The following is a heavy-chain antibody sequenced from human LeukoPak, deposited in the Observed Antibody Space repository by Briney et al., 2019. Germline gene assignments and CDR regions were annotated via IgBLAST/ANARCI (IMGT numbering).Heavy chain of an antibody. J-gene: IGHJ3*02. CDR1: GGTFSSYA. V-gene: IGHV1-69*04. D-gene: IGHD1-26*01. Sequence: SVKVSCKASGGTFSSYAISWVRQAPGQGLEWMGRIIPILGIANYAQKFQGRVTITADKSTSTAYMELSSLRSEDTAVYYCARDLHGGATSWFVLTDAFGIWGQGTMDTVSS. CDR3: ARDLHGGATSWFVLTDAFGI. CDR2: IIPILGIA.